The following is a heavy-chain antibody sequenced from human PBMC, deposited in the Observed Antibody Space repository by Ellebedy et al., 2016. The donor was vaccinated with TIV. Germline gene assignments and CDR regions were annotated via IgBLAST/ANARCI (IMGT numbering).Heavy chain of an antibody. D-gene: IGHD3-10*01. CDR1: GFTFSNYG. J-gene: IGHJ4*02. Sequence: GESLKISCEASGFTFSNYGMHWVRQAPGKGLEWVAVISYDGSQKYYGDSVKGRFIISRDNSKNTLFLQMSSLRAEDTAIYYCAKENRLLWFGEVYVFESWGQGTLLTVSS. CDR2: ISYDGSQK. CDR3: AKENRLLWFGEVYVFES. V-gene: IGHV3-30*18.